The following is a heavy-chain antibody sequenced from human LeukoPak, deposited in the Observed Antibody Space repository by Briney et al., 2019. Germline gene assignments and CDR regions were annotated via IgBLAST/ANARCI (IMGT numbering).Heavy chain of an antibody. CDR3: ARGSAWVNYYGSGSFLDY. J-gene: IGHJ4*02. CDR2: VSGSGHST. Sequence: GGSLRLSCAASGFTFSIYAMSWVRQAPGKGLEWVSTVSGSGHSTFYADSVKGRFTISRDNSKNTLYLQMSSLRAEDTAFYYCARGSAWVNYYGSGSFLDYWGQGTLVTVSS. D-gene: IGHD3-10*01. V-gene: IGHV3-23*01. CDR1: GFTFSIYA.